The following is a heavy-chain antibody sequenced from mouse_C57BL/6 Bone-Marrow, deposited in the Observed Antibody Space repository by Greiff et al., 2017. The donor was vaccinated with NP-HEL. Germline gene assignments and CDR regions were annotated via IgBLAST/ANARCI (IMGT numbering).Heavy chain of an antibody. D-gene: IGHD2-4*01. CDR2: INPYNGGT. V-gene: IGHV1-19*01. J-gene: IGHJ4*01. CDR1: GYTFTDYY. Sequence: EVQLQQSGPVLVKPGASVKMSCKASGYTFTDYYMNWVKQSHGKSLELIGVINPYNGGTSYNQKFKGKATLTVDKSSSTAYMELNSLTSEDSAVYYCAREDYDDYYAMDYWGQGTSVTVSS. CDR3: AREDYDDYYAMDY.